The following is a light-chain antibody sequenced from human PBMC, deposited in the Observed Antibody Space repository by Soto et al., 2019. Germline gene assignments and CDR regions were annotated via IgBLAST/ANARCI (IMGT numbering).Light chain of an antibody. V-gene: IGKV1-39*01. CDR3: QQSYSTPRT. Sequence: DIQMTQSPSSLSASVGDRVTITCRASQSISSYLNWYQQKPGKAPKLLIYAASSLESRVPSRFSGSRSLTDFTLTISSLQPEDFATYDCQQSYSTPRTFGRGTKVEIK. J-gene: IGKJ1*01. CDR1: QSISSY. CDR2: AAS.